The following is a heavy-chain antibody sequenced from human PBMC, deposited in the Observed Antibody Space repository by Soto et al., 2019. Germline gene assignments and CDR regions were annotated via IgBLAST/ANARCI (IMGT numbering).Heavy chain of an antibody. CDR3: AKGPHTNVGWPYYFQS. CDR2: SSPRGDTI. D-gene: IGHD3-10*02. J-gene: IGHJ4*02. Sequence: LRLSCVASGFSLSNYPMNWVRQTPGKGLEWISYSSPRGDTIYYADSVEGRFTISRDNARNSLSLHMSSLRDEDSALYYCAKGPHTNVGWPYYFQSWGQGVPVTVS. CDR1: GFSLSNYP. V-gene: IGHV3-48*02.